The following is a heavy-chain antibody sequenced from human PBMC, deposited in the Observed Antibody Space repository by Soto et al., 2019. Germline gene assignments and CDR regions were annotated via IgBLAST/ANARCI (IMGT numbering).Heavy chain of an antibody. CDR1: GYSFTSYW. V-gene: IGHV5-51*01. CDR3: ARHFYSGYESDAFEI. D-gene: IGHD5-12*01. J-gene: IGHJ3*02. CDR2: IYPGDSDT. Sequence: PGESLKISCKGSGYSFTSYWIGWVRQMPGKGLEWMGIIYPGDSDTRYSPSFQGQVTISADKSISTAYLQWSSLKASDTAMYYCARHFYSGYESDAFEIWGQGTMVTVSS.